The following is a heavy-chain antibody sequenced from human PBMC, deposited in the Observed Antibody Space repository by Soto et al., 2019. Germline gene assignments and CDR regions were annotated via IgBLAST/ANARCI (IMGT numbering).Heavy chain of an antibody. J-gene: IGHJ6*02. Sequence: EVQLVESGGGLVQPGRSLRLSCVASGFNFDDYVMHWVRQAPGKGLEWVSGISWSGGSIGYADSVKGRFTISRDNAKKSLYLQMSSLRTEDAALYFCGKDDKIEGAGSYGMDVWGQGTTVTVSS. CDR3: GKDDKIEGAGSYGMDV. D-gene: IGHD3-10*01. V-gene: IGHV3-9*01. CDR1: GFNFDDYV. CDR2: ISWSGGSI.